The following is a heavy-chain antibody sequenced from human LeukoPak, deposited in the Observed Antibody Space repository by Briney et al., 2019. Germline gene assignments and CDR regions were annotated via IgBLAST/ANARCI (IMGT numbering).Heavy chain of an antibody. D-gene: IGHD6-19*01. CDR3: ARTYSSGWSSFDY. CDR2: ISSAGSSI. Sequence: GGSPRLSCAASGFTFRSYSMNWVRQAPGKGLEWVSHISSAGSSIYYADSVKGRFTISRDNAKNSLSLQMNSLRDEDTAVYYCARTYSSGWSSFDYWGQGTLVTVSS. V-gene: IGHV3-48*02. CDR1: GFTFRSYS. J-gene: IGHJ4*02.